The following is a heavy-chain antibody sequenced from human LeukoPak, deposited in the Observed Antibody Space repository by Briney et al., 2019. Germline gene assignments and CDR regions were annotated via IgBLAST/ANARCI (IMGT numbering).Heavy chain of an antibody. Sequence: SETLSLTCTVSGGSISSYYWTWIRQPPGKGLECIGYISDSGSTNYNPSLKSRVTISIDTSKNQFSLKLSSVTAADTAVYYCARQHCGGGSCYSPPYYFDYWGQGTLVTVSS. CDR2: ISDSGST. CDR1: GGSISSYY. V-gene: IGHV4-59*08. CDR3: ARQHCGGGSCYSPPYYFDY. J-gene: IGHJ4*02. D-gene: IGHD2-15*01.